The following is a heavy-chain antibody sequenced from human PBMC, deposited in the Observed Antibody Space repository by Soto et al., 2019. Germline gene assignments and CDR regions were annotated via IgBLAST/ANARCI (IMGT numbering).Heavy chain of an antibody. V-gene: IGHV1-18*01. J-gene: IGHJ4*02. CDR3: ARELNTDPSAYYYFAY. CDR2: VSTNNADT. CDR1: GYTFTAYG. D-gene: IGHD3-22*01. Sequence: QVLLVQSGPEVKMPGASVKVSCKTSGYTFTAYGLAWLRQAPGQRPEWMGWVSTNNADTNYATRLQGRVTMTTDKSTTTTYMELRSLRYDDTAVYYCARELNTDPSAYYYFAYWGQGTLVTVSS.